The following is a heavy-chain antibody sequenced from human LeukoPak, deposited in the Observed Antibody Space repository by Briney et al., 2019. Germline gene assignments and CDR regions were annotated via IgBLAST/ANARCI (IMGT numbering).Heavy chain of an antibody. CDR2: IGTAGDT. CDR1: GFTFSSYD. J-gene: IGHJ6*02. V-gene: IGHV3-13*01. Sequence: GGSLRLSCAASGFTFSSYDMHWVRQATGKGLEWVSAIGTAGDTYYPGSVKGRFTISRENAKNSLYLQMNSLRAGDTAVYYCARERGEFGVVSYYYYGMDVWGQGTTVTVSS. D-gene: IGHD3-3*01. CDR3: ARERGEFGVVSYYYYGMDV.